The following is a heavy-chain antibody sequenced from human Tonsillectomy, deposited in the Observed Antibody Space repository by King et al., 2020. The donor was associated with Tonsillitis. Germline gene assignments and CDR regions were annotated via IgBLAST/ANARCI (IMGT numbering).Heavy chain of an antibody. CDR2: ISYDGSNK. D-gene: IGHD3-22*01. J-gene: IGHJ2*01. Sequence: VQLVESGGGVVQPGRSLRLSCAASGFTFSSYGMHWVRQAAGKGLEWVAVISYDGSNKYYADSVKGRFTISRDNSKNTLYLRMNSLRAEDTAVYYCAKCPTKFYVSSGYWFGNWYFDLWGRGTLVTVSS. CDR1: GFTFSSYG. V-gene: IGHV3-30*18. CDR3: AKCPTKFYVSSGYWFGNWYFDL.